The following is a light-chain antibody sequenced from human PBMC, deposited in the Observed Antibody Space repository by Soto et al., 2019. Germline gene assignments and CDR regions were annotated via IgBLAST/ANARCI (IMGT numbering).Light chain of an antibody. CDR2: WAS. CDR1: QGISSY. V-gene: IGKV1-27*01. Sequence: DIQMTQSPSFLSASVGDRVTITCRASQGISSYLAWYQQKPGKAPKLLIYWASTRESGVPDRFSGSGSGTDFTLTISSLQAEDVAVYYCQQYYSTPRTFGQGTKVEIK. J-gene: IGKJ1*01. CDR3: QQYYSTPRT.